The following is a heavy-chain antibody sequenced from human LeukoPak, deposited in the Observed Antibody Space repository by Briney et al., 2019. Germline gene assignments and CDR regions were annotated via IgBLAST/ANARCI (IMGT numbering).Heavy chain of an antibody. CDR1: GFTFDDYT. D-gene: IGHD6-13*01. CDR2: LSWDGGST. V-gene: IGHV3-43*01. Sequence: PGGSLRLSCAASGFTFDDYTMHWVRQAPGKGLEWVSLLSWDGGSTYYADSVKGRFTISRDNSKNSLYLQMNSLRTEDTALYYCAKDTRIARGEFDYWGQGTLVTVSS. J-gene: IGHJ4*02. CDR3: AKDTRIARGEFDY.